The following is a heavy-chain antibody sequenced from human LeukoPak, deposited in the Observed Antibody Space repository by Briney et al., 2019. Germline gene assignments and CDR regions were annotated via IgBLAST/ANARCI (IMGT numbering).Heavy chain of an antibody. CDR1: GYTFTSYA. CDR2: INAGNGNT. D-gene: IGHD3-22*01. J-gene: IGHJ3*02. V-gene: IGHV1-3*01. Sequence: ASVKVSCKASGYTFTSYAMHWVRQAPGQRLGWMGWINAGNGNTKYSQKFQGRVTITRDTSASTAYMELSSLRSEDTAVYYCASGTTYDSSGFHAFDIWGQGTMVTVSS. CDR3: ASGTTYDSSGFHAFDI.